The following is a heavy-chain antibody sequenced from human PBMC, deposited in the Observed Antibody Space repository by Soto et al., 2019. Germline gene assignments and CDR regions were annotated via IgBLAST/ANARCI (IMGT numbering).Heavy chain of an antibody. J-gene: IGHJ4*02. Sequence: ASVKVSCKASGYTFTSYGISWVRQAPGQGLEWMGWISAYNGNTNYAQKLQGRVTMTTDTSTSTAYMELRSLRSDDTAVYYCATNRYSSSWYYFDYWAREPWSPSPQ. CDR3: ATNRYSSSWYYFDY. V-gene: IGHV1-18*01. CDR2: ISAYNGNT. CDR1: GYTFTSYG. D-gene: IGHD6-13*01.